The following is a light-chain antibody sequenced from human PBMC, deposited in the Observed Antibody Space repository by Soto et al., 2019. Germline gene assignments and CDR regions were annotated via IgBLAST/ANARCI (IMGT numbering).Light chain of an antibody. V-gene: IGKV3-20*01. J-gene: IGKJ2*01. CDR1: QSVSSNY. Sequence: EIVLAQSPGTLSLSPGDRATLSCRASQSVSSNYLAWYQQKPGQAPRLLIYSTSSRATGIPDRFSGSGSGTDFTLTITRLEPEDFAVYYWQQFGGSPPMYTFGQGTKVEIK. CDR2: STS. CDR3: QQFGGSPPMYT.